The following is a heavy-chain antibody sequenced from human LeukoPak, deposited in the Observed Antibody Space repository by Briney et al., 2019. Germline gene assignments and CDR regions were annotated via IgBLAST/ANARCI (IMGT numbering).Heavy chain of an antibody. Sequence: SETLSLTCSVSGGSISSYYWSWIRQSPGKGLEWIGYIYYSGIITYNPSLKSRVTISEDTSKNQFSLKLSSVTAADTAVYYCARGKAAAGYYYYYTDVWGKGTTVTISS. D-gene: IGHD6-13*01. V-gene: IGHV4-59*01. CDR2: IYYSGII. CDR3: ARGKAAAGYYYYYTDV. CDR1: GGSISSYY. J-gene: IGHJ6*03.